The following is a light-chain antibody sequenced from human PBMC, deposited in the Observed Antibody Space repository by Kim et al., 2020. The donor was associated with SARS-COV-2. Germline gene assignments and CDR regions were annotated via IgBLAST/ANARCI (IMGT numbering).Light chain of an antibody. Sequence: AVGDRVTITCRASQSISSYLNWYQQKPGKAPKLLIYAASSLQSGVPSRFSGSGSGTDFTLTISSLQPEDFATYYCQQSYSTPPWTFGQGTKVEIK. CDR1: QSISSY. CDR3: QQSYSTPPWT. V-gene: IGKV1-39*01. CDR2: AAS. J-gene: IGKJ1*01.